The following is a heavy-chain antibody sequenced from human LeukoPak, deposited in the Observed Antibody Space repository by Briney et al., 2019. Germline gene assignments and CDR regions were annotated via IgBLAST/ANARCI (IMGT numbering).Heavy chain of an antibody. D-gene: IGHD3-10*01. CDR2: IIGSGGST. J-gene: IGHJ4*02. CDR3: AKGLLWFGNTIDF. CDR1: GFTFSSYA. Sequence: GGSLRLSCAASGFTFSSYAMNWVRQAPGEGLEWVSAIIGSGGSTYYADSLKGRFTVSRDNSMDTLYLQMSSLRAEDTAIYYCAKGLLWFGNTIDFWGQGALVTVSS. V-gene: IGHV3-23*01.